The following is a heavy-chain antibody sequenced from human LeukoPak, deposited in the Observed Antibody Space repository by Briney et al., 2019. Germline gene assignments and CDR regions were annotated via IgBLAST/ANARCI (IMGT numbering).Heavy chain of an antibody. CDR3: ARDRTIAAAGTPDY. D-gene: IGHD6-13*01. CDR2: ISAYNGNT. Sequence: ASVEVSCKASGYTFTSYGINWVRQAPGQGLEWMGWISAYNGNTNYAQKLQGRVTMTTDTSASTAYMELRSLRSDDAAVYYCARDRTIAAAGTPDYWGQGTLVTVSS. J-gene: IGHJ4*02. CDR1: GYTFTSYG. V-gene: IGHV1-18*01.